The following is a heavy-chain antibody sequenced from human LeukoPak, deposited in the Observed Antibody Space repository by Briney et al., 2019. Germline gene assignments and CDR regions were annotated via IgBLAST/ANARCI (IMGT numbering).Heavy chain of an antibody. J-gene: IGHJ3*02. D-gene: IGHD3-22*01. CDR3: ARPYDSSGYYHSDAFDI. V-gene: IGHV1-8*01. CDR2: MNPNSGNT. CDR1: GYTFTSYD. Sequence: ASVKVSCKASGYTFTSYDINWVRQATGQGLEWMGWMNPNSGNTGYAQKFQGRVTMTRNTSISTAYMELSSLRSEDTAVYYCARPYDSSGYYHSDAFDIWGQGTMVTVSS.